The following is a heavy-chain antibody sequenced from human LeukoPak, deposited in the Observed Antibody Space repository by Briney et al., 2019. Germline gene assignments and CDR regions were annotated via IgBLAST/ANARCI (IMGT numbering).Heavy chain of an antibody. D-gene: IGHD4-23*01. CDR2: ISDSGGST. J-gene: IGHJ3*02. V-gene: IGHV3-23*01. Sequence: GGSLRLSCAASGFTFSSYAMSWVRQAPGKGLEWVSAISDSGGSTYYADSVKGRFTISRDNSKSTLYLQMNSLTAEDTAVYYCAKRNGGNSGAFDIWGQGTMVTVSS. CDR3: AKRNGGNSGAFDI. CDR1: GFTFSSYA.